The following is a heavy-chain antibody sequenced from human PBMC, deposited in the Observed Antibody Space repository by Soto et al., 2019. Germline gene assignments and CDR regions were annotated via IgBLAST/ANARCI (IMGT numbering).Heavy chain of an antibody. J-gene: IGHJ4*02. CDR1: GGSISSSSYY. Sequence: QLQLQESGPGLVKPSETLSLTCTVSGGSISSSSYYWGWIRQPPGKGLEWIGGIYYSGSTYYNPSLKSRVTISVDTSKNQFSLKLSSVTAADTAVYYCARHDGDDYGGNSVDYWGQGTLVTVSS. V-gene: IGHV4-39*01. CDR2: IYYSGST. CDR3: ARHDGDDYGGNSVDY. D-gene: IGHD4-17*01.